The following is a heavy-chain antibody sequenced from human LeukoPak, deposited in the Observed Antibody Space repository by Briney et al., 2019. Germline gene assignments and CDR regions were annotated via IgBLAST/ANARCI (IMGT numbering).Heavy chain of an antibody. V-gene: IGHV4-4*07. D-gene: IGHD6-13*01. CDR3: AREGDSSSWYADYFDY. J-gene: IGHJ4*02. CDR2: IYTTGST. CDR1: GVSISSYY. Sequence: SETLSLTCTVSGVSISSYYWNWIRQPAGKGLEWIGHIYTTGSTNYNPSLKSRVTIPLDKSKNQFSLRLSSVTAADTAVYYCAREGDSSSWYADYFDYWGQGILVTVSS.